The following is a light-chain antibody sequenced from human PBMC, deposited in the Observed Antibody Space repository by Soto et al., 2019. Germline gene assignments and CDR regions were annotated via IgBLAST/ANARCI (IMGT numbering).Light chain of an antibody. J-gene: IGKJ5*01. V-gene: IGKV3-15*01. CDR3: QQYKNWPL. Sequence: EIVLTQSPGTLSLSPVERATLSCRASQSVSSSYLAWYQQKPGQAPRLLLYGASTRATGIPVRFSGSGFGTEFTLTISSLQSEDFAVYYCQQYKNWPLFGQGTRLEIK. CDR2: GAS. CDR1: QSVSSSY.